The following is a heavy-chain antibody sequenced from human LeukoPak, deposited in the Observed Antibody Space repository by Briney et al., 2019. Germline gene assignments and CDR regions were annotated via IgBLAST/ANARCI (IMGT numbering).Heavy chain of an antibody. V-gene: IGHV1-69*04. Sequence: ASVKVSCKASGGTFSSYAISWVRQAPGQGLEWMGRIIPILGIANYAQKFQGRVTITADKSTSTAYMELSSLRSEDTAVYYCARRVVNDYSNYYYGMDVWGQGTTVTVSS. CDR1: GGTFSSYA. CDR2: IIPILGIA. J-gene: IGHJ6*02. CDR3: ARRVVNDYSNYYYGMDV. D-gene: IGHD4-4*01.